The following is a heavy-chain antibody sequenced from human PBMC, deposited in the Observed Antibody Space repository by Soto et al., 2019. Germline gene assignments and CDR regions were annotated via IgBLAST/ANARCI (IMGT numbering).Heavy chain of an antibody. CDR2: INPNSGGT. D-gene: IGHD3-22*01. CDR1: GYTFTGYY. CDR3: ARSYYYDSSGFPNPDFDY. J-gene: IGHJ4*02. Sequence: ASVKVSCKASGYTFTGYYMHWVRQAPGQGLEWMGWINPNSGGTNYAQKFQGWVTMTRDTSISTAYMELSRLRSDDTAVYYCARSYYYDSSGFPNPDFDYWGQGTLVTVSS. V-gene: IGHV1-2*04.